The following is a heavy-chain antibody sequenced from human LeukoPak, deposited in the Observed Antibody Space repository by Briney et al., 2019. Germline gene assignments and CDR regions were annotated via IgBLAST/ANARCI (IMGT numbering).Heavy chain of an antibody. V-gene: IGHV2-70*04. CDR1: GFSLTTRGMR. Sequence: GSGPTLVNPPQTLTLTCTFSGFSLTTRGMRVSWIRQPPGKALEWLSRLDWDDDKFYSTSLKTRLTISKDTSKNQVVLTMTNMDPVDTATYYCARAYYYDSSGYRGFDYWGQGTLVTVSS. CDR3: ARAYYYDSSGYRGFDY. CDR2: LDWDDDK. J-gene: IGHJ4*02. D-gene: IGHD3-22*01.